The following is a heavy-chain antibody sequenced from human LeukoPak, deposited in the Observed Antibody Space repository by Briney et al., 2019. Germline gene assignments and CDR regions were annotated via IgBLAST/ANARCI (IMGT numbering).Heavy chain of an antibody. CDR2: IYYSGST. CDR1: GGSISSGGYY. Sequence: PSETLSLTCTVSGGSISSGGYYWSWIRQHPGKGPEWIGYIYYSGSTYYNPSLKSRVTISVDTSKNQFSLKLSSVTAADTAVYYCAYVVVTAQYYFDYWGQGTLVTVSS. D-gene: IGHD2-21*02. CDR3: AYVVVTAQYYFDY. J-gene: IGHJ4*02. V-gene: IGHV4-31*03.